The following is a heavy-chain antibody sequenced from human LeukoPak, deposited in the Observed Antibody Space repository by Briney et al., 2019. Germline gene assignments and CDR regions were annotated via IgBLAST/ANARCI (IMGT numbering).Heavy chain of an antibody. J-gene: IGHJ4*02. D-gene: IGHD6-19*01. CDR2: INPSGGTT. Sequence: ASVKVSCKASGYTFTSYYMHWVRQAPGHGLEWMGIINPSGGTTSYAQKFQGRVTMTRDTSTNTVYMELSSLRSEDTAVYYCARDPWVAGTFRTYYFDYWGQGTLVTVSS. CDR3: ARDPWVAGTFRTYYFDY. V-gene: IGHV1-46*01. CDR1: GYTFTSYY.